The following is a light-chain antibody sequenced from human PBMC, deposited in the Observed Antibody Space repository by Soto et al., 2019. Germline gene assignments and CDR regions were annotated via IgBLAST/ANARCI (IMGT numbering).Light chain of an antibody. V-gene: IGLV2-14*01. CDR1: SSYVGGYNY. CDR3: SSYTSSSTRV. J-gene: IGLJ3*02. CDR2: EVS. Sequence: QSALTQPASVSGSPGQSITISCSGTSSYVGGYNYVSWYQQHPGKAPKLMIYEVSNRPSGVSNRFSGSKSGNTASLNISGLQAEDEADYYCSSYTSSSTRVFGGGTKVTVL.